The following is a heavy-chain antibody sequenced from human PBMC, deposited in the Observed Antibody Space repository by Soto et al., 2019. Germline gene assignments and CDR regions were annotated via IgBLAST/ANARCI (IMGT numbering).Heavy chain of an antibody. Sequence: PSETLSLTCSVSGGSISSSSYFWGWIRQPPGKGLEWIGNIYYSGSTYYNPSLKSRVTISVDTSKNQFSLKLSSVTAADTAVYYCARRVVGIGGNFDYWGQGTLVTVSS. CDR1: GGSISSSSYF. J-gene: IGHJ4*02. CDR2: IYYSGST. V-gene: IGHV4-39*01. CDR3: ARRVVGIGGNFDY. D-gene: IGHD7-27*01.